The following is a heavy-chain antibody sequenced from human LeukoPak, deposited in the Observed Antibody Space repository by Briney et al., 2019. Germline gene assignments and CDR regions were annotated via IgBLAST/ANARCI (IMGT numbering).Heavy chain of an antibody. CDR2: IYSGGST. Sequence: GGSLTLSCAASGFTVSSYYMSWVRQAPGKGLEWVSVIYSGGSTYYADSVKGRFTISRDNSKSTLYLQMNSLSAEDTAVYYCARDRGCGDCYPPANDAFDIWGQGTMVTVSS. CDR1: GFTVSSYY. D-gene: IGHD2-21*02. J-gene: IGHJ3*02. V-gene: IGHV3-66*01. CDR3: ARDRGCGDCYPPANDAFDI.